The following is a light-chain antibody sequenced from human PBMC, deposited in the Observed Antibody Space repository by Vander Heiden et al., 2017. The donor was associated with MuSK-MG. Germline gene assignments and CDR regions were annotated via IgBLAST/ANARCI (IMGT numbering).Light chain of an antibody. J-gene: IGLJ2*01. CDR3: ATWDDTLRGPA. CDR1: TSNVGSNS. CDR2: WND. Sequence: GQWVTISCSGSTSNVGSNSAYWYQQLPGMAPQLLIYWNDRRPSGVPDRFSGSKSGTSASLTIRGLRSEDEAEYYCATWDDTLRGPAFGGGTKVTVL. V-gene: IGLV1-47*01.